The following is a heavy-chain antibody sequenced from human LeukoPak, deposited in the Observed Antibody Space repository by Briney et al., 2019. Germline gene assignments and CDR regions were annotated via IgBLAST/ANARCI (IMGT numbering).Heavy chain of an antibody. Sequence: ASVKVSCKASGYIFTSFYMHWVRQAPGQGLEWMGVINPSDGSTNYAQKYQDRVTMTRDTSTRTVYMQLSSLRSDDTAVYYCARDVAREFDYWGQGTLVTVSS. CDR3: ARDVAREFDY. CDR1: GYIFTSFY. CDR2: INPSDGST. J-gene: IGHJ4*02. V-gene: IGHV1-46*01.